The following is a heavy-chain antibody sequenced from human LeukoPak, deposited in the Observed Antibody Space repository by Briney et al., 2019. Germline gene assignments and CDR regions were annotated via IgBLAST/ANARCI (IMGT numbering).Heavy chain of an antibody. CDR1: GYSFSRYG. Sequence: ASVKVPCKTSGYSFSRYGIAWVRQAPGQGLEWMGWISGYNGKTDYEENLQGRVTITTDTSTRTGYMELKNLRSDDTAVYYCAREGALHDTGDHYLSWFDPWGQGTLVTVSS. D-gene: IGHD2-8*02. CDR3: AREGALHDTGDHYLSWFDP. J-gene: IGHJ5*02. CDR2: ISGYNGKT. V-gene: IGHV1-18*01.